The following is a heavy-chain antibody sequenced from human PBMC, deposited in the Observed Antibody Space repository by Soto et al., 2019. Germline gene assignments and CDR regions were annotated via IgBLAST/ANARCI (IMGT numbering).Heavy chain of an antibody. D-gene: IGHD6-19*01. J-gene: IGHJ4*02. Sequence: GGSLRLSCAASGFTFSSYGMHWVRQAPGKGLEWVAVISYDGSNKYYADSVKGRFTISRDNSKNTLYLQMNSLRAEDTAVYYCAKEYIAVAIFDYWGQGTLVTVSS. CDR1: GFTFSSYG. V-gene: IGHV3-30*18. CDR2: ISYDGSNK. CDR3: AKEYIAVAIFDY.